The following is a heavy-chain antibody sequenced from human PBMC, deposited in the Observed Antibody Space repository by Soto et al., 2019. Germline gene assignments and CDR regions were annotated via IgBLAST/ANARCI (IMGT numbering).Heavy chain of an antibody. D-gene: IGHD4-17*01. V-gene: IGHV3-30-3*01. Sequence: QVQLVESGGGVVQPGRSPRLSCAAPGFTFSSYAMHWVRQAPGKGLEWVAAISYDGTYVYYADSVKGRFTISRDNYKNTLYLQMNSLRAEDTAMYYCAVGYGGSRRNWFDPWGHGTLVTVSS. CDR2: ISYDGTYV. CDR3: AVGYGGSRRNWFDP. CDR1: GFTFSSYA. J-gene: IGHJ5*02.